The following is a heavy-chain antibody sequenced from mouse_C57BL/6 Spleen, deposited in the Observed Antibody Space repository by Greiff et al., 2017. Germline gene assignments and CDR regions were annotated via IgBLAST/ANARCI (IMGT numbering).Heavy chain of an antibody. CDR3: ARRNYYGSSYGVFFAY. Sequence: VQLQQPGAELVKPGASVKLSCKASGYTFTSYWMQWVKQRPGQGLEWIGEIDPSDSYTNYNQKFKGKATLTVDTSSSTAYMQLSSLTSEASAVYYCARRNYYGSSYGVFFAYWGQGTLVTVSA. D-gene: IGHD1-1*01. CDR1: GYTFTSYW. V-gene: IGHV1-50*01. J-gene: IGHJ3*01. CDR2: IDPSDSYT.